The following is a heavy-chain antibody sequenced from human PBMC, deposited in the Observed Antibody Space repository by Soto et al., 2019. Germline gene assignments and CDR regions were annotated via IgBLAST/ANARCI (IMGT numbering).Heavy chain of an antibody. D-gene: IGHD3-9*01. V-gene: IGHV1-69*04. CDR2: IIPILGIA. Sequence: SVKVSCKASGGTFSSYTISWVRQAPGQGLEWMGRIIPILGIANYAQKFQGRVTITADKSTSTAYMELSSLRSEDTAVYYCARDGLDYDILTEPVFYYYYYMDVWGKGTTVTVSS. CDR3: ARDGLDYDILTEPVFYYYYYMDV. J-gene: IGHJ6*03. CDR1: GGTFSSYT.